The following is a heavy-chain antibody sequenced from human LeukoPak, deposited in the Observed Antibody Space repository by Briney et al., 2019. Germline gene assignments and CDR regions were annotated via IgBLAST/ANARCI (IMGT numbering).Heavy chain of an antibody. V-gene: IGHV1-24*01. CDR2: FDPEDGET. CDR1: GYTLTELS. CDR3: PTVNSYSSSWDTGFDP. Sequence: ASVKVSCKVSGYTLTELSMHWVRQAPGKGLEWMGGFDPEDGETIYAQKFQGRVTMTEDTSTDTAYMELSSLRSEDTAVYYCPTVNSYSSSWDTGFDPWGQGTLVTVSS. D-gene: IGHD6-13*01. J-gene: IGHJ5*02.